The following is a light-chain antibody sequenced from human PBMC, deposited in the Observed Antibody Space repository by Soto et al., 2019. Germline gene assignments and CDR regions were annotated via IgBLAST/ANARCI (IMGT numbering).Light chain of an antibody. V-gene: IGKV1-39*01. CDR3: QQSYSTPRT. J-gene: IGKJ1*01. Sequence: DIQMTQSPSSLSASVGDRVTITCRASQSISSYLNWYQQKPGKAPKLLIYAASSLQSGVPSRSSGSGSGTDFTLYICSLLPEDFATYYCQQSYSTPRTFGQATKV. CDR1: QSISSY. CDR2: AAS.